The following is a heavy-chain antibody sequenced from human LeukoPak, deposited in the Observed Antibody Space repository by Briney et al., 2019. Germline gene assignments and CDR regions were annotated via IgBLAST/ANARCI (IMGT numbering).Heavy chain of an antibody. V-gene: IGHV3-7*03. CDR1: GFTFSSYW. D-gene: IGHD3-10*01. Sequence: GGSLRLSCAASGFTFSSYWMSWVRQAPGKGLEWVANIKQDGSGKYYVDSVKGRFTISRDNAKNSLYLQMNSLRAEDTAVYYCAKDGYMVRGVPHHWGQGTLVTVSS. CDR2: IKQDGSGK. J-gene: IGHJ4*02. CDR3: AKDGYMVRGVPHH.